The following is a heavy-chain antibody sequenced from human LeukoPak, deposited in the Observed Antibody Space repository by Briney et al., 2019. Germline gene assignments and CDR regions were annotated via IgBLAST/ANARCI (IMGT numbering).Heavy chain of an antibody. Sequence: SETLSLTCTVSGGSISSSSYYWGRIRQPPGKGLEWIGSIYYSGSTYYNPSLKSRVTISVDTSKNQFSLKLSSVTAADTAVYYCASLITMIPRGRPWYFDLWGRGTLVTVSS. J-gene: IGHJ2*01. CDR2: IYYSGST. CDR3: ASLITMIPRGRPWYFDL. D-gene: IGHD3-22*01. CDR1: GGSISSSSYY. V-gene: IGHV4-39*01.